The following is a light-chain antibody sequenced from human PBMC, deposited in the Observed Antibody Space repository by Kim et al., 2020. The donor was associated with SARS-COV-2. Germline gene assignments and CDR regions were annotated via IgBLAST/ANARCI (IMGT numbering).Light chain of an antibody. CDR1: QSVSSY. Sequence: EIVLIQSPATLSLSPGERATLSCRASQSVSSYLAWYQQKPGQAPRLLIYDASNRATGIPARFSGSGSGTDFTLTISSLEPEDFEVYYCQQRSNWPLTFGGGTKVDIK. CDR2: DAS. J-gene: IGKJ4*01. V-gene: IGKV3-11*01. CDR3: QQRSNWPLT.